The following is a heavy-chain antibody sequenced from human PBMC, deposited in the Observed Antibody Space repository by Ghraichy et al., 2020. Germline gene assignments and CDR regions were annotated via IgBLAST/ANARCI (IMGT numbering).Heavy chain of an antibody. CDR3: ARQRRGSDYYGTIDY. D-gene: IGHD3-10*01. J-gene: IGHJ4*02. CDR1: AGPFTGHY. Sequence: SETLSLTCAVYAGPFTGHYWSWVRQPPGKGLEWVGEIGLSGTANHNPSLKSRVTISIDKSKNQFSLKLSSVTAADTAVYYCARQRRGSDYYGTIDYWGPGTLVTVSS. CDR2: IGLSGTA. V-gene: IGHV4-34*01.